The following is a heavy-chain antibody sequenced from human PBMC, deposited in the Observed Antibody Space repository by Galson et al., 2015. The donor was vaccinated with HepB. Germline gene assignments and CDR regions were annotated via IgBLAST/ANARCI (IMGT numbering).Heavy chain of an antibody. Sequence: SLRLSCAASGFAFSSYAIHWVRQAPGKGLEWVAVISYDGSNEHYADSVKGRFTISRDNSKNTLYLQMNSLRAEDTAMYYCVKPVEYSSRSGSFYYWGQGTLVTVSS. CDR2: ISYDGSNE. J-gene: IGHJ4*02. CDR1: GFAFSSYA. CDR3: VKPVEYSSRSGSFYY. D-gene: IGHD6-6*01. V-gene: IGHV3-30-3*02.